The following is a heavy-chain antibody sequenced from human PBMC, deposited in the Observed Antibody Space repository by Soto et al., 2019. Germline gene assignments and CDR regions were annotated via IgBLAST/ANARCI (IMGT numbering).Heavy chain of an antibody. J-gene: IGHJ4*02. CDR2: HSGSGLGK. Sequence: GGSLSLSCAASGFSVTSYALSWLRQAPGKGLERVTVHSGSGLGKDYAKSVKGRLTISRDNSRNTLYLQMSGLRVEDTAVYYCAKDRYCGASSCQDFGSWGQGTLVTVSS. CDR3: AKDRYCGASSCQDFGS. D-gene: IGHD2-21*01. V-gene: IGHV3-23*01. CDR1: GFSVTSYA.